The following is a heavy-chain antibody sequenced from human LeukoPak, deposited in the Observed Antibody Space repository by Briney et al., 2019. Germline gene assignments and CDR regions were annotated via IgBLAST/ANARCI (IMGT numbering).Heavy chain of an antibody. CDR3: ARDPGYCSGGSCRPSVRYYYYGMDV. CDR2: IYYSGST. V-gene: IGHV4-39*07. D-gene: IGHD2-15*01. Sequence: PSETLSLTCSVSGGSISRNNYYWGWIRQPPGKGLEWIGTIYYSGSTYYNPSLKSRVTISIDTSKNQFSLKLSSVTAADTAVYYCARDPGYCSGGSCRPSVRYYYYGMDVWGQGTTVTVSS. CDR1: GGSISRNNYY. J-gene: IGHJ6*02.